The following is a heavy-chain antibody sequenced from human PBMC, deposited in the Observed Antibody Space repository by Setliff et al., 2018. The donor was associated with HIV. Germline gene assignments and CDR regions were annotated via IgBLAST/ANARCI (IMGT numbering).Heavy chain of an antibody. J-gene: IGHJ3*01. V-gene: IGHV5-51*01. CDR2: VYPGDSDT. Sequence: GESLKISCKGSGYNFANYWIGWVRQMPGKGLEWMGIVYPGDSDTKYSPSFRGQFAISADKSITTAFLQWSSLKASDTALYYCARRRTSGSLLDAFDVWGQGTMVHRLL. D-gene: IGHD1-26*01. CDR3: ARRRTSGSLLDAFDV. CDR1: GYNFANYW.